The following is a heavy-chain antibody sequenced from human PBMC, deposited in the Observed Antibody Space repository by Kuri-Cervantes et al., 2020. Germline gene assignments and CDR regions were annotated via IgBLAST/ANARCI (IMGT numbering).Heavy chain of an antibody. V-gene: IGHV3-48*01. D-gene: IGHD2-2*01. CDR3: AKRSTPGTNYFDY. J-gene: IGHJ4*02. CDR2: ISSSSSTI. Sequence: GESLKISCAASGFTFSSYSMNWVRQAPGKGLEWVSYISSSSSTIYYADSVKGRFTISRDNSKSTLYLQMSSLRAEDTAVYYCAKRSTPGTNYFDYWGQGTLVTVSS. CDR1: GFTFSSYS.